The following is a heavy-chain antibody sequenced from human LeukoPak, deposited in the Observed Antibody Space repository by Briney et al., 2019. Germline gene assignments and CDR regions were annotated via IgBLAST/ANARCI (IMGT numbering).Heavy chain of an antibody. CDR3: ARDAGGHAEARYGMDV. D-gene: IGHD1-14*01. J-gene: IGHJ6*04. V-gene: IGHV1-2*02. CDR1: GYSATAYY. CDR2: ISPQNGGT. Sequence: ASVKVSCKAPGYSATAYYVHWLRQAPGQGLEWMGWISPQNGGTNYAQKFQGRVTMTSDTSVSTVYMELNRLRSDDTAVYYGARDAGGHAEARYGMDVWGKGAPVIVSS.